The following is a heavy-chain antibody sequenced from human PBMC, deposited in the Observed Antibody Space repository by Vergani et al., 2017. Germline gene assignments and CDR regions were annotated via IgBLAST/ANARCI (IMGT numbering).Heavy chain of an antibody. D-gene: IGHD2-2*01. Sequence: EVQLVETGGGLIQPGGSLRLSCAASGFTVSSNYMSWVRQAPGKGLEWVSVIYSGGSSTYYADSVKGRFTISRDNSKNTLYLQMNSLRAEDTAVYYCAKDSLYCSSTSCYYYFDYWGQGTLVTVSS. J-gene: IGHJ4*02. CDR1: GFTVSSNY. CDR2: IYSGGSST. V-gene: IGHV3-53*02. CDR3: AKDSLYCSSTSCYYYFDY.